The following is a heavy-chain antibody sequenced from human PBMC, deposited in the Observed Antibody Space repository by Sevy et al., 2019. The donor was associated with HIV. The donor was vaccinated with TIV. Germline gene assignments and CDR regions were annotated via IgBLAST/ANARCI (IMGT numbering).Heavy chain of an antibody. J-gene: IGHJ3*02. CDR1: GFTFSSYA. D-gene: IGHD6-13*01. Sequence: GSLRLSCAASGFTFSSYAMSWVRQAPGKGLEWVSAISGSGGSTYYADSVKGRFTISRDNSKNTLYLQMNSLRAEDTAVYYCAKGRIALDAFDIWGQGTMVTASS. CDR3: AKGRIALDAFDI. V-gene: IGHV3-23*01. CDR2: ISGSGGST.